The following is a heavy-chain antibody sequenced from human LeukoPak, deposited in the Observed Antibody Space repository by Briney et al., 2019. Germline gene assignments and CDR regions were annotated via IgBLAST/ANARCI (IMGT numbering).Heavy chain of an antibody. J-gene: IGHJ4*02. Sequence: SVKVSCKASGGTFSSYAISWVRQAPGQGLEWMGGIIPIFSTANYAQKFQGRVTITADESTSTAYMELSSLRSEDTAVYYCAREGVGELSFDYWGQGTLVTVSS. CDR1: GGTFSSYA. D-gene: IGHD3-16*01. CDR3: AREGVGELSFDY. CDR2: IIPIFSTA. V-gene: IGHV1-69*13.